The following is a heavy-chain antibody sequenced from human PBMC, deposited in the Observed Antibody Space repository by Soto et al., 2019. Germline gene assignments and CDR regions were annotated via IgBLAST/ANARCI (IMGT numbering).Heavy chain of an antibody. CDR3: AGGLGVVVVPAAKVYRGRWFDP. CDR1: GGSFSGYY. Sequence: SETLSLTCAVYGGSFSGYYWSWIRQPPGKGLEWIGEINHSGSTNYNPSLKSRVTISLDTSKNQISLKLSSVTAADTAVYYCAGGLGVVVVPAAKVYRGRWFDPWGQGTLVTVSS. V-gene: IGHV4-34*01. J-gene: IGHJ5*02. CDR2: INHSGST. D-gene: IGHD2-2*01.